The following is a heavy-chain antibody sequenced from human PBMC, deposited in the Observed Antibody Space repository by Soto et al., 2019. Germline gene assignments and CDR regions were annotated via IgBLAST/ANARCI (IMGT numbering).Heavy chain of an antibody. CDR3: ARIAGYNVYPGY. V-gene: IGHV2-26*01. CDR2: ISSNDEK. D-gene: IGHD3-9*01. J-gene: IGHJ4*02. Sequence: SGPTLVNPTETLTLICSVSGFSLSNARMSVTWIRQPPGKALEWLAHISSNDEKSYNTSLKTRLTISKDASKTQVVLTMTNMDPVDTGTYYCARIAGYNVYPGYWGQGTLVTVSS. CDR1: GFSLSNARMS.